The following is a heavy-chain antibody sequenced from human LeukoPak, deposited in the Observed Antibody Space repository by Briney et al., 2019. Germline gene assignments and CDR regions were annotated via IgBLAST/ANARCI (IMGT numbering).Heavy chain of an antibody. J-gene: IGHJ4*02. Sequence: SETLSLTRTISGGSISSYYWSWIRQPAGKGLEWIGRIYTSGSTYYNPSLKSRVTISLETSKNQSSLKLSSVTAADTAVYYCATGDIVLIPSIITTRYWGQGTLVTVSS. V-gene: IGHV4-4*07. CDR2: IYTSGST. CDR1: GGSISSYY. CDR3: ATGDIVLIPSIITTRY. D-gene: IGHD2-8*01.